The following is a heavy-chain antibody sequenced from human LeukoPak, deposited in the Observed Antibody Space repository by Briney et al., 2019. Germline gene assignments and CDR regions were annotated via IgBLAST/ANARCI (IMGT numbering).Heavy chain of an antibody. J-gene: IGHJ5*02. CDR2: IHHSGSA. Sequence: PSETLSLTCDVSGGSISSGYWGSWVRQSPGKGLEWIAEIHHSGSANYNPSLKSRVTISVDTSKNQFSLKLSSVTAADTAVYYCARLYCSSTSCSWFDPWGQGTLVTVSS. V-gene: IGHV4-4*02. CDR1: GGSISSGYW. D-gene: IGHD2-2*01. CDR3: ARLYCSSTSCSWFDP.